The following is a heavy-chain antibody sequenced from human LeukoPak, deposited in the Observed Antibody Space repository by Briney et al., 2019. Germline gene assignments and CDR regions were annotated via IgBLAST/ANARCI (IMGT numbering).Heavy chain of an antibody. Sequence: PGGSLRLSCAASGFTFDDYGMIWVRQAPGKGLEWVSGINWNGGTTGHADSVKGRFTISRDNAKNSLYLQMNSLRAEDTAVYYCARADYGDSADYFDYWGQGTLVTVSS. D-gene: IGHD4-17*01. J-gene: IGHJ4*02. CDR2: INWNGGTT. V-gene: IGHV3-20*04. CDR1: GFTFDDYG. CDR3: ARADYGDSADYFDY.